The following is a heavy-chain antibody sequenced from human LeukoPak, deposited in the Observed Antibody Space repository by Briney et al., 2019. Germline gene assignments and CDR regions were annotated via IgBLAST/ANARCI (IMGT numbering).Heavy chain of an antibody. Sequence: GGSLRLSCAASGFTFNSYSMNWVRQAPGKGLEWVSYISSSSSTIYYADSVKGRFTISRDNAKNSLYLQMNSLRAEDTAVYYCARDPSYYYDSMYYFDYWGQGTLVTVSS. J-gene: IGHJ4*02. V-gene: IGHV3-48*04. CDR2: ISSSSSTI. CDR1: GFTFNSYS. D-gene: IGHD3-22*01. CDR3: ARDPSYYYDSMYYFDY.